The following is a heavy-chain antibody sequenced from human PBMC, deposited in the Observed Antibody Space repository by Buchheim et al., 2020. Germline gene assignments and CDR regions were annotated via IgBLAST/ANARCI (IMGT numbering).Heavy chain of an antibody. CDR3: AIGPAPNGLDV. Sequence: EVQLVESGGGLVQPGGSLRLSCADSGFRFSRYEMNWVRQAPGKGLEWVSYISNSGDTVYYADSAKGRFTISRDNAKKSLYLQMNSLRAQDTAVYYCAIGPAPNGLDVWGRGTT. V-gene: IGHV3-48*03. D-gene: IGHD2-2*01. CDR1: GFRFSRYE. CDR2: ISNSGDTV. J-gene: IGHJ6*02.